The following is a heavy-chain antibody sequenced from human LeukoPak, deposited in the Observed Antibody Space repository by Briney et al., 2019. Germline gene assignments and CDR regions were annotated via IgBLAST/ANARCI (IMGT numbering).Heavy chain of an antibody. Sequence: RASVKVSCKTSEYTFTGYYMHWVRQAPGQGLEWMGWINPNSGGTNYAQKFQGRVTMTRDTSISTAYMELSRLRSDDTAVYYCARDGRYSSGWYLSDPWGQGTLVTVSS. J-gene: IGHJ5*02. D-gene: IGHD6-19*01. CDR2: INPNSGGT. CDR1: EYTFTGYY. CDR3: ARDGRYSSGWYLSDP. V-gene: IGHV1-2*02.